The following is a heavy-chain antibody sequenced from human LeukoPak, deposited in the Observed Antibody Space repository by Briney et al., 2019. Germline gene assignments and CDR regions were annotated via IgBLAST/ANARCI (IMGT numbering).Heavy chain of an antibody. CDR1: GYTFTSYG. Sequence: ASVKVSCKASGYTFTSYGISWVRQAPGQGLEWMGWISAYNGNTNYAQKLQGRVTMTTDTSTSTAYMELRSLRSDDTAVYYCARLQPSIAAAARRSYYYGTDVWGQGTTVTVSS. CDR2: ISAYNGNT. CDR3: ARLQPSIAAAARRSYYYGTDV. V-gene: IGHV1-18*01. D-gene: IGHD6-13*01. J-gene: IGHJ6*02.